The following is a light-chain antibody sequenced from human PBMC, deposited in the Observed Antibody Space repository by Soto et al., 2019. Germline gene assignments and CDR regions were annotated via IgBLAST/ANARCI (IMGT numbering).Light chain of an antibody. CDR1: ISNLGYSQ. Sequence: QSVLTQPPSVSAAPGQKVSISCSGSISNLGYSQLSWFQQLPGRAPKLLIYDNSLRTSGTPGRFSGSKSGTSGTLDISGLQTPDEAVYYCGTWDTKLNGLIFGGGTKVTVL. CDR3: GTWDTKLNGLI. J-gene: IGLJ2*01. V-gene: IGLV1-51*01. CDR2: DNS.